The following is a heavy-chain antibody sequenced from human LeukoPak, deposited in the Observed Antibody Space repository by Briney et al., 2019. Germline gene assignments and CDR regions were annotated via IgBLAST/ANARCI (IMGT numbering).Heavy chain of an antibody. Sequence: QAGGSLRLSCAASGFPFSSYSMTWVRQAPGKGLEWVANIKPDGTTKFYVDSVKGRFTISRDNALNSLYLQMNSLRAEDTAIYYRARSIPYGTTWYGRSDYWGQGTLVTVSS. J-gene: IGHJ4*02. CDR3: ARSIPYGTTWYGRSDY. CDR2: IKPDGTTK. D-gene: IGHD6-13*01. V-gene: IGHV3-7*03. CDR1: GFPFSSYS.